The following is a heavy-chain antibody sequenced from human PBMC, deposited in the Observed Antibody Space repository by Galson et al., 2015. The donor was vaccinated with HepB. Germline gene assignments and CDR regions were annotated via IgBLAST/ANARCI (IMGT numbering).Heavy chain of an antibody. D-gene: IGHD4-17*01. CDR3: VRDSPVTTAAFDI. Sequence: LRLSCAASGFSFSSYWMSWVRQAPEKGLEWVANIKHDGSEKYYVDSVKGRFTISIDNAKNSLYLQMNSLRAEDTAVYFCVRDSPVTTAAFDIWGQGTPVTVSS. J-gene: IGHJ3*02. V-gene: IGHV3-7*03. CDR1: GFSFSSYW. CDR2: IKHDGSEK.